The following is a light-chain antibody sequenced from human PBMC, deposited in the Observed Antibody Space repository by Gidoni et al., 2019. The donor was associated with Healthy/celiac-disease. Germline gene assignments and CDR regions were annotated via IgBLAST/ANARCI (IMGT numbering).Light chain of an antibody. Sequence: DIQMTQSPSSLSASVGDRVTITCRASQSISSYLNWYQQKPGTAPKLLIYAAASLQSGVPSRFSGSGSGTDFTLTINSLQPEDFATYYCQQSYTTLYTFGQGTKLEIK. CDR3: QQSYTTLYT. CDR1: QSISSY. V-gene: IGKV1-39*01. CDR2: AAA. J-gene: IGKJ2*01.